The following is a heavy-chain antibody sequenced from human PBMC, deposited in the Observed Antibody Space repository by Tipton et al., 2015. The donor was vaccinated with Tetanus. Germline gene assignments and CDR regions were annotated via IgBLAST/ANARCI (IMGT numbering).Heavy chain of an antibody. CDR2: MNPNSGNT. J-gene: IGHJ6*02. Sequence: QLVQSGAEVKKPEASVKVSCKASRYTFTGYYIYWVRQATGQGLEWMGWMNPNSGNTGYTPKFQGAVTMTRDTSTDTAYLEVTSLVAEDTAVYYCARGTTMVRGVTSSGFYGMDVWGQGTTVTVSS. CDR3: ARGTTMVRGVTSSGFYGMDV. V-gene: IGHV1-8*02. D-gene: IGHD3-10*01. CDR1: RYTFTGYY.